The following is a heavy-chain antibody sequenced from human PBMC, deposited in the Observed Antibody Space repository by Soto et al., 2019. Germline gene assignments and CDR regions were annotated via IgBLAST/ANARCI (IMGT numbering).Heavy chain of an antibody. Sequence: PXGSLRLSCAASGFTFSSYAMSWVRQAPGKGLEWVSVISGSGGRTYNADSVKGRFTISRDNSKNTLYLQMNSLRADDTAVYYCAKDRVTVFGVITNIDFDYWGQGTLVTVSS. CDR3: AKDRVTVFGVITNIDFDY. J-gene: IGHJ4*02. CDR2: ISGSGGRT. CDR1: GFTFSSYA. D-gene: IGHD3-3*01. V-gene: IGHV3-23*01.